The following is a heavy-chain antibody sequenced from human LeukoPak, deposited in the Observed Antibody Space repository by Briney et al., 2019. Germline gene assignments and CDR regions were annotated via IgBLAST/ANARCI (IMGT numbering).Heavy chain of an antibody. CDR1: GYTFTGYI. Sequence: ASVKVSCKASGYTFTGYIITWVRQAPGRGLEWVGWVSAYNVDTYYAQKVQGRVTMTTDSSTNTAYMELRSLRSDDTATYYCAKVYGRFEGYFDYWGQGTLVTVSS. CDR3: AKVYGRFEGYFDY. CDR2: VSAYNVDT. V-gene: IGHV1-18*01. D-gene: IGHD1-26*01. J-gene: IGHJ4*02.